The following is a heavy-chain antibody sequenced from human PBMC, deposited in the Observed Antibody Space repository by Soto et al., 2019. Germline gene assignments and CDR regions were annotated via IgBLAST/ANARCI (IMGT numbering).Heavy chain of an antibody. V-gene: IGHV3-23*01. CDR2: ISGSGGST. J-gene: IGHJ6*02. CDR3: AKDCRGRIAAAGGMDV. CDR1: GFTFSSYA. Sequence: HPGGSLRLSCAASGFTFSSYAMSWVRQAPGKGLEWVSAISGSGGSTYYADSVKGRFTISRDNSKNTLYLQMNSLRAEDTAVYYCAKDCRGRIAAAGGMDVWGQGTTVTVSS. D-gene: IGHD6-13*01.